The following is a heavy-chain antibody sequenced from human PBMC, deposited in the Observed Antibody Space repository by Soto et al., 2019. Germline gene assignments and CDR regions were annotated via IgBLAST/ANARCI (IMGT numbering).Heavy chain of an antibody. CDR3: AKGGSGNYLTYYYYYGMDV. J-gene: IGHJ6*02. V-gene: IGHV3-30*18. D-gene: IGHD3-22*01. CDR2: ISYDGNNK. Sequence: PGGSLRLSCEASGFTFRNNGMHWVRQVPGKGLEWVAVISYDGNNKYYADSVKGRFTISRDNSKNTVYLQMNNPRAEDTAMYYCAKGGSGNYLTYYYYYGMDVWGQGTTVTVSS. CDR1: GFTFRNNG.